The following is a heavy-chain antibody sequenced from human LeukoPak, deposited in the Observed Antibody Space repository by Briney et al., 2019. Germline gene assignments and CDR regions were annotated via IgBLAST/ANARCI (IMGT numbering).Heavy chain of an antibody. CDR2: VSGSGSNT. CDR3: AKGASSVSCYWFDP. CDR1: GFTFSSHA. V-gene: IGHV3-23*01. Sequence: GGSLRLSCAASGFTFSSHAMSWVRQAPGRGLEWVSAVSGSGSNTYYADSVKGRLTISRDNSKNTLYLQLNSLRAEDAAVYYCAKGASSVSCYWFDPWGQGTLVTVSS. J-gene: IGHJ5*02. D-gene: IGHD2-2*01.